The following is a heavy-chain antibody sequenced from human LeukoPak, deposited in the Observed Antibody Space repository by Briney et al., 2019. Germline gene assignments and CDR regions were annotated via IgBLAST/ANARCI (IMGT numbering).Heavy chain of an antibody. CDR2: IYYSGST. V-gene: IGHV4-59*08. Sequence: SETLSLTCTVSGGSISSYYWSWIRQPPGKGLEWIGYIYYSGSTNYNPSLKSRVTISVDTSKNHFSLKLSSVTAADTAVYYCASLTYYYDSSGYRVPIDYRGQGTLVTVSS. CDR3: ASLTYYYDSSGYRVPIDY. CDR1: GGSISSYY. J-gene: IGHJ4*02. D-gene: IGHD3-22*01.